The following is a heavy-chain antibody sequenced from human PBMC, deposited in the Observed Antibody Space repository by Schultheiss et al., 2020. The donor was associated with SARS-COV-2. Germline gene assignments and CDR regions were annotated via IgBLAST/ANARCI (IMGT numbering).Heavy chain of an antibody. V-gene: IGHV3-23*01. J-gene: IGHJ4*02. CDR1: GFTFSSYA. CDR2: ISGSGGST. D-gene: IGHD2-21*02. CDR3: AKGGLGGVTALDN. Sequence: GGSLRLSCAASGFTFSSYAMSWIRQAPGKGLEWVSAISGSGGSTYYADSVKGRFTISRDNSKNTLYVQMNSLRADDTAVYYCAKGGLGGVTALDNWGQGTLVTVSS.